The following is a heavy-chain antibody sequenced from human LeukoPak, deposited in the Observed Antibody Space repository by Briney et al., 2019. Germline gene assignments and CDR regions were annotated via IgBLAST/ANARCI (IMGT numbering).Heavy chain of an antibody. Sequence: SETLSLTCTVSGGSISHYYWSWIRQPPGKGLEWIAYINYSGNTDYNPSLKSRVTISVDTSKNHFSLKLNSVTAADTAVYYCARLNVLDSSVLHHFDHWGQGTLVTVSS. CDR2: INYSGNT. CDR3: ARLNVLDSSVLHHFDH. V-gene: IGHV4-59*08. J-gene: IGHJ4*02. D-gene: IGHD6-13*01. CDR1: GGSISHYY.